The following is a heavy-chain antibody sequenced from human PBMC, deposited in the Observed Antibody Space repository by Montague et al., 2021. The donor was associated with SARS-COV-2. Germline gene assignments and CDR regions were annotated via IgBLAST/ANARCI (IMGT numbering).Heavy chain of an antibody. CDR3: AKEREVVRAARTLVVFDL. D-gene: IGHD2-2*01. CDR2: INHSGTA. Sequence: SETLSLTCAVYGGSFSVYYWSWLRQSPGSGLEWIAEINHSGTANYNPSLKSRVTISVDTSKNQFTLKLTSVTAADTAMYYCAKEREVVRAARTLVVFDLWGQGTMVTVSS. V-gene: IGHV4-34*01. J-gene: IGHJ3*01. CDR1: GGSFSVYY.